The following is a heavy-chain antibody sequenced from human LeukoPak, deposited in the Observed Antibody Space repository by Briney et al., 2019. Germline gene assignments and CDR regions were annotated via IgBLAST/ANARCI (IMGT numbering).Heavy chain of an antibody. Sequence: SVKVSCKASGGTFSSYAISWVRHAPGQGLEWMGGIIPIFGTANYAQKFQGRVTITTDESTSTAYMELSSLRSEDTAVYYCAKGRDWKYAHFDYWGQGTLVTVSS. CDR2: IIPIFGTA. V-gene: IGHV1-69*05. J-gene: IGHJ4*02. CDR3: AKGRDWKYAHFDY. CDR1: GGTFSSYA. D-gene: IGHD1-7*01.